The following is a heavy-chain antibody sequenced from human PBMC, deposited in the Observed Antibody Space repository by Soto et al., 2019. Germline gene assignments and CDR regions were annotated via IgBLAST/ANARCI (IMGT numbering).Heavy chain of an antibody. J-gene: IGHJ6*02. D-gene: IGHD2-15*01. V-gene: IGHV3-33*01. Sequence: GGSLRLSCAASGFTFSSYGMHWVRQAPGKGLEWVAVIWYDGSNKYYADSVKGRFTISRDNSKNTLYLQMNSLRAEDTAVYYCATDYCSGGSCYSDDYYYYGMDVWGQGTTVTVSS. CDR3: ATDYCSGGSCYSDDYYYYGMDV. CDR1: GFTFSSYG. CDR2: IWYDGSNK.